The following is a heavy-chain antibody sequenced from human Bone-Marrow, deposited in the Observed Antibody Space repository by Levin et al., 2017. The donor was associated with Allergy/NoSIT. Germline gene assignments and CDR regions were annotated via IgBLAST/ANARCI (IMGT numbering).Heavy chain of an antibody. V-gene: IGHV4-34*01. D-gene: IGHD4-17*01. CDR1: GGSFSGYY. CDR2: INHSGST. CDR3: AILTVNEVDY. Sequence: SETLSLTCAVYGGSFSGYYWSWIRQPPGKGLEWIGEINHSGSTNYNPSLKSRVTISVDTSKNQFSLKLSSVTAADTAVYYCAILTVNEVDYWGQGTLVTVSS. J-gene: IGHJ4*02.